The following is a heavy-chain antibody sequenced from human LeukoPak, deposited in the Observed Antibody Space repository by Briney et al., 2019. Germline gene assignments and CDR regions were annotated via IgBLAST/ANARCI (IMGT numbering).Heavy chain of an antibody. D-gene: IGHD4-17*01. Sequence: GGSLRLSCAASGFTFSDYYMSWIRQAPGKGLEWVSYISSSGSTIYYADSVKVRFTISRDNAKNSLYLQMNSLRAEDTAVYYCARDHPTVTTYDDAFDIWGQGTMVTVSS. CDR1: GFTFSDYY. CDR2: ISSSGSTI. J-gene: IGHJ3*02. V-gene: IGHV3-11*04. CDR3: ARDHPTVTTYDDAFDI.